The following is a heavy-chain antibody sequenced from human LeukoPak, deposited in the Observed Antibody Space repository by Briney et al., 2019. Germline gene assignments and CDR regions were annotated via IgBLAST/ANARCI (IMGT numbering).Heavy chain of an antibody. CDR1: GFTFSNYA. Sequence: EGSLRLSCAASGFTFSNYAMNWVRQAPGKGLEWVSAISGSAGDTYFSDSVKGRFTISRDNSKSTLFLQMNSLRAEDTAVYYCAKYDSFDHYYDSSGRFDCWGQGTLVTVSS. CDR2: ISGSAGDT. J-gene: IGHJ4*02. D-gene: IGHD3-22*01. V-gene: IGHV3-23*01. CDR3: AKYDSFDHYYDSSGRFDC.